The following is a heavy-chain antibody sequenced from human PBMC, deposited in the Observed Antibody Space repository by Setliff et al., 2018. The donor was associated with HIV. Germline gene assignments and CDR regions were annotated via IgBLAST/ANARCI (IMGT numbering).Heavy chain of an antibody. Sequence: GSLRLSCAVSGFSVTSNYMDWVRQAPGKGLEWVGRTGNKASSDTTQYAASVKGRFTISRDDSKNSVFLQMNSLKTEDTAMYYCTRSKWGSGFDYWGQGTLVTVSS. CDR2: TGNKASSDTT. V-gene: IGHV3-72*01. D-gene: IGHD1-26*01. CDR1: GFSVTSNY. J-gene: IGHJ4*02. CDR3: TRSKWGSGFDY.